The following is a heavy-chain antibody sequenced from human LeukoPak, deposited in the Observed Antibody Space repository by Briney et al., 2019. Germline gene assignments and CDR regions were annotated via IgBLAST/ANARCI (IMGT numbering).Heavy chain of an antibody. CDR1: GYSFTNYW. Sequence: GESLKISCKASGYSFTNYWIAWVRQMPEKGLEWMGIIYPGDSDIRYSPSFQGQVTISADKSIATAYLQWHSLKASDNAIYYCARPRGYGYLDSWGQGTLVTVSS. CDR2: IYPGDSDI. CDR3: ARPRGYGYLDS. D-gene: IGHD5-12*01. J-gene: IGHJ4*02. V-gene: IGHV5-51*01.